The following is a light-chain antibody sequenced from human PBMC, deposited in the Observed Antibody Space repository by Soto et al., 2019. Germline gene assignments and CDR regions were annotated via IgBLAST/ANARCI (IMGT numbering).Light chain of an antibody. CDR3: QQYAGLPRT. CDR2: DAS. J-gene: IGKJ1*01. V-gene: IGKV3-20*01. CDR1: KSVSCRS. Sequence: EIVLTKSPGTLTLSPGAIATLSCRTSKSVSCRSLAWYQQKPGQAPRLLISDASNRDDGIPARFSGSGSGTDFTLTINSLEPEDFAVYYCQQYAGLPRTFGQGTKVDIK.